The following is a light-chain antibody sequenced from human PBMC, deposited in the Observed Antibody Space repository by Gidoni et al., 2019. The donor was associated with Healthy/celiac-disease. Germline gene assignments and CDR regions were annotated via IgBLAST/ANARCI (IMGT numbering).Light chain of an antibody. J-gene: IGKJ2*01. V-gene: IGKV3-20*01. CDR3: QQYGSS. CDR2: GAS. Sequence: DIVLTQSPGTLSLSPGERATLSCRASQSVSSSYLAWYQQKPGQAPRLLIYGASSRATGIPDRFSGSGSGTDFTLTISRLDPEDFAVYYCQQYGSSFGQGTKLEIK. CDR1: QSVSSSY.